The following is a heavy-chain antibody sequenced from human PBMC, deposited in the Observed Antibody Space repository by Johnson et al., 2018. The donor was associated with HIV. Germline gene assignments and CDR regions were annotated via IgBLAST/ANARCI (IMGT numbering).Heavy chain of an antibody. CDR3: AKDLVGNSGAFDI. Sequence: QVQLVESGGGVVQPGGSLRLSCAASGFTFSSYAMHWVRQAPGKGLEWVAVISYDGSNKYYADSVKGRFTISRDNSKNTLYLQMNSLRAEDTAVYYCAKDLVGNSGAFDIGGQGTLVSVSS. CDR2: ISYDGSNK. J-gene: IGHJ3*02. D-gene: IGHD1-7*01. CDR1: GFTFSSYA. V-gene: IGHV3-30*04.